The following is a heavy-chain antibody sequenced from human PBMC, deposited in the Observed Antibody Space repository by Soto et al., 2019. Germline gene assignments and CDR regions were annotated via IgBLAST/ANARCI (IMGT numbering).Heavy chain of an antibody. CDR1: GDSVSSNSAA. Sequence: SQTLSLTCAISGDSVSSNSAAWNWIRQSPSRGLEWLGRTYYRSKWYNDYAVSVKSRITINPDTSKNQFSLQLNSATPEDTAVYYCARGGQWLETGYYYYYGMDVWGQGTTVTVSS. D-gene: IGHD6-19*01. CDR3: ARGGQWLETGYYYYYGMDV. CDR2: TYYRSKWYN. J-gene: IGHJ6*02. V-gene: IGHV6-1*01.